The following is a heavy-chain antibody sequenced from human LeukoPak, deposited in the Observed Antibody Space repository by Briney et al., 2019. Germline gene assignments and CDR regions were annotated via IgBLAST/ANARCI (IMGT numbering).Heavy chain of an antibody. V-gene: IGHV1-18*01. D-gene: IGHD2-21*01. CDR3: ASSIVVEAYYYGMDV. J-gene: IGHJ6*02. Sequence: ASVKVSCKAFGYTFTSYGISWVRQAPGQGLEWMGWISAYNGNTYFAQKLQGRVTMTTDTSTSTAYMELRSLRSDDTAVYYCASSIVVEAYYYGMDVWGQGTTVTVSS. CDR1: GYTFTSYG. CDR2: ISAYNGNT.